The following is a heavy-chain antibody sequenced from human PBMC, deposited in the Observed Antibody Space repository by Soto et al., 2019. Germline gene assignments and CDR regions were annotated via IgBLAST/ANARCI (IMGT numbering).Heavy chain of an antibody. D-gene: IGHD6-19*01. CDR2: ISGSGGST. V-gene: IGHV3-23*01. J-gene: IGHJ6*02. CDR1: GFTFSSYA. Sequence: GGSLRLSCAASGFTFSSYAMSWVRQAPGKGLEWVSAISGSGGSTYYADSVKGRFTISRDNSKNTLYLQMNSLRAEDTAVYYCAKASRGGWYFGMDVWGQGTTVTVSS. CDR3: AKASRGGWYFGMDV.